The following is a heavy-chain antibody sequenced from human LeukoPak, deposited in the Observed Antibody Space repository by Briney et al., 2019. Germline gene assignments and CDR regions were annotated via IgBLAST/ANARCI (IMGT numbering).Heavy chain of an antibody. J-gene: IGHJ6*03. CDR3: AKDIGSSLDYMDV. CDR2: IRYDGSNK. Sequence: GGSLRLSCAASGFTFSSYGMHWVRQAPGKGLEWVAFIRYDGSNKYYADSVKGRFTISRDNSKNTLYLQMNSLRAEDMALYYCAKDIGSSLDYMDVWGKGTTVTVSS. CDR1: GFTFSSYG. D-gene: IGHD1-26*01. V-gene: IGHV3-30*02.